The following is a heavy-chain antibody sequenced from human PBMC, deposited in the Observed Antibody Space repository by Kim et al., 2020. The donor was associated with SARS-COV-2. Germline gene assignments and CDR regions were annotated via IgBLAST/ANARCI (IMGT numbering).Heavy chain of an antibody. Sequence: YDADAVKGRFTISRDNAKNSLYLQMNSLRAEDTAVYYCARGAYYYYGMDVWGQGTTVTVSS. D-gene: IGHD1-26*01. CDR3: ARGAYYYYGMDV. V-gene: IGHV3-21*01. J-gene: IGHJ6*02.